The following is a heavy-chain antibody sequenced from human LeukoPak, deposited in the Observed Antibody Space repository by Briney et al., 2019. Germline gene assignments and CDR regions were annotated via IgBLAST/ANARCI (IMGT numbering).Heavy chain of an antibody. V-gene: IGHV3-30*01. CDR2: ISYDGSNK. D-gene: IGHD3-9*01. CDR1: GFTFSSYA. CDR3: ARDLTGLFDY. J-gene: IGHJ4*02. Sequence: GGSLRLSCAASGFTFSSYAMHWVRQAPGKGLEWVAVISYDGSNKYYADSVKGRFTISRDNSKNTLYLQMNSLRAEDTAVYYCARDLTGLFDYWGQGTLVTASS.